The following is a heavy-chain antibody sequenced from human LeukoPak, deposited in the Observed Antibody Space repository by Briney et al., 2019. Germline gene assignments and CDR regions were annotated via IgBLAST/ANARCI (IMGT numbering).Heavy chain of an antibody. J-gene: IGHJ6*02. CDR1: GFTFSSYA. V-gene: IGHV3-23*01. Sequence: PGGSLRLSCAASGFTFSSYAMSWVRQAPGNGLEWVSAISGSGGSTYYADSVKGRFTISRDNSKNTLYLQMNSLRAEDTAVYYCAKGGTYYDFWSGHYYYYGMDVWGQGTTVTVSS. CDR3: AKGGTYYDFWSGHYYYYGMDV. CDR2: ISGSGGST. D-gene: IGHD3-3*01.